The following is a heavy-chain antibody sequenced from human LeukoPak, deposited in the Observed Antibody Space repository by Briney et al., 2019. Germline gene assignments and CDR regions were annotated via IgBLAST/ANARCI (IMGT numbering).Heavy chain of an antibody. CDR3: ARGEQASLALIGGSNWFDP. D-gene: IGHD2-15*01. CDR2: IYHSGST. Sequence: SQTLSLTCTVSGGSISSGGYYWSWIRQPPGKGLEWIGYIYHSGSTYYNPSLKSRVTISVDRSKNQFSLKLGSVTAADTAVYYCARGEQASLALIGGSNWFDPWGQGTLVTVSS. CDR1: GGSISSGGYY. V-gene: IGHV4-30-2*01. J-gene: IGHJ5*02.